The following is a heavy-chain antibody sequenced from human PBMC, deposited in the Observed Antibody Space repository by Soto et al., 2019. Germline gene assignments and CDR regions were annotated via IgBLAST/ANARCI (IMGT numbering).Heavy chain of an antibody. V-gene: IGHV4-59*01. Sequence: SETLSLTCTVSGGSISSYYWSWIRQPPGKGLEWIGYIYYSGSTNYNPSLKSRVTISVDTSKNQFSLKLSSVTAADTAVYYCARDVEQYGMDIWCQGTTVTV. J-gene: IGHJ6*02. CDR1: GGSISSYY. CDR3: ARDVEQYGMDI. CDR2: IYYSGST.